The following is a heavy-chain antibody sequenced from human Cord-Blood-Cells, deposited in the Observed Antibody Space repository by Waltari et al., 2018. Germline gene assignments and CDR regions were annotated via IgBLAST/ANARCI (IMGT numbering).Heavy chain of an antibody. CDR2: IYYSGNT. CDR1: GGPTSSSSYY. Sequence: QLQLQESGPGLVKPSETLSLTCTVSGGPTSSSSYYRGWIRQPPGKGLEWIGSIYYSGNTYYNPSLKSRVTISVDTSKNQFSLKLSSVTAADTAVYYCARAGYSYGYFDYWGQGTLVTVSS. J-gene: IGHJ4*02. CDR3: ARAGYSYGYFDY. D-gene: IGHD5-18*01. V-gene: IGHV4-39*01.